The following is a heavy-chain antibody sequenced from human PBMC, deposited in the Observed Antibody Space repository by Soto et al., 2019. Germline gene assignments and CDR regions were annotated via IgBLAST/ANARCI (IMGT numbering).Heavy chain of an antibody. J-gene: IGHJ4*02. V-gene: IGHV3-48*01. CDR1: GFTFSSYS. D-gene: IGHD3-22*01. CDR3: ARGDDSSGYYYVY. CDR2: ISSSSSSSTI. Sequence: PGVSRRLSCAASGFTFSSYSMNWVRQAPGKGLEWVSYISSSSSSSTIYYADSVKGRFTISRDNAKNSLYLQMNGLRAEDTAVYYCARGDDSSGYYYVYWGQGTLVTVCS.